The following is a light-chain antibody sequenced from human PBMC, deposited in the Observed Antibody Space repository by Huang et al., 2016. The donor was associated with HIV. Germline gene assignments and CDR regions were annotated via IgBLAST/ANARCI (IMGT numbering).Light chain of an antibody. V-gene: IGKV1-27*01. Sequence: DIQMTQSPSSLSASVGDRVIITCRASQGISNSLAWYQQKPGKVPRLLIYAASTLQSGVPSRFSGSRSGRDFSLTIGSLQPEDVATYYCQKYDSAPLTFGGGTKVEI. CDR2: AAS. J-gene: IGKJ4*01. CDR3: QKYDSAPLT. CDR1: QGISNS.